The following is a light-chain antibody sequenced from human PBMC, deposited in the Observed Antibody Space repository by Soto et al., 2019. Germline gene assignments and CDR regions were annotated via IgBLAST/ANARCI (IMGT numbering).Light chain of an antibody. CDR1: QSVRSY. CDR2: DAS. J-gene: IGKJ2*01. V-gene: IGKV3-11*01. CDR3: QQRSNWPPKYT. Sequence: EIVLTHSPATLSLSPGERATLSCRASQSVRSYLAWYQQKPGQAPRLLIYDASNRATGIPARVSGSGSGTDFALTISSLEPEDFAVYYCQQRSNWPPKYTFGQGTKLEIK.